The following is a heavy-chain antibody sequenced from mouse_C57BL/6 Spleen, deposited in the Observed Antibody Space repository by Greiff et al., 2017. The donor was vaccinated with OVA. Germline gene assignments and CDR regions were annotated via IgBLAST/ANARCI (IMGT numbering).Heavy chain of an antibody. V-gene: IGHV2-9-1*01. D-gene: IGHD2-1*01. J-gene: IGHJ2*01. CDR3: ARIYYGNYGDVDY. CDR2: IWTGGGT. Sequence: VQVVESGPGLVAPSQSLSITCTVSGFSLTSYAISWVRQPPGKGLEWLGVIWTGGGTNYNSALKSRLSISKDNSKSQVFLKMNSLQTDDTARYYCARIYYGNYGDVDYWGQGTTLTVSS. CDR1: GFSLTSYA.